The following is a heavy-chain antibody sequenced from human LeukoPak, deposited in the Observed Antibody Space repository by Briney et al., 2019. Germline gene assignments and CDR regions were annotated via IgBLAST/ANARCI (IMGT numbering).Heavy chain of an antibody. D-gene: IGHD3-9*01. CDR3: AKVIATYDILTGYYDY. CDR2: IRYDGSNK. CDR1: GFTFSSYG. J-gene: IGHJ4*02. V-gene: IGHV3-30*02. Sequence: GGSLRLSCVASGFTFSSYGMHWVRQAPGKGLEWVAFIRYDGSNKYYADSVKGRFTISRDNSKNTLYLQMNSLRAEDTAVYYCAKVIATYDILTGYYDYWAQGTLVTVSS.